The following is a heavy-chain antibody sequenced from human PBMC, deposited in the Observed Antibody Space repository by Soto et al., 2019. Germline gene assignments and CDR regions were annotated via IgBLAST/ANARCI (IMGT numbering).Heavy chain of an antibody. CDR2: INPSGGSR. CDR1: GRAFSTTY. Sequence: QVHLVQSGAEVMKPGASVKVSCRAAGRAFSTTYIHWVRQAPGQGLEWMGIINPSGGSRSYSQTFQGRVTMTGDTSTAYMELSSLTFEDTAVYYYAGGTLWFGEFSQFVPWGQGTLVTVSS. J-gene: IGHJ5*02. V-gene: IGHV1-46*01. D-gene: IGHD3-10*01. CDR3: AGGTLWFGEFSQFVP.